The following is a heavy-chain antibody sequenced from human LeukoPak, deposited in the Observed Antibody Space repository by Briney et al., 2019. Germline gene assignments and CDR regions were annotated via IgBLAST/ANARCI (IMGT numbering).Heavy chain of an antibody. CDR2: INPNSGGT. V-gene: IGHV1-2*02. CDR3: ARDRRYFDL. CDR1: GGTFSSYA. J-gene: IGHJ2*01. D-gene: IGHD6-6*01. Sequence: ASVKVSCKASGGTFSSYAISWVRQAPGQGLEWMGWINPNSGGTNYAQKFQGRVTMTRDTSISTAYMELSRLRSDDTAVYYCARDRRYFDLWGRGTLVTVSS.